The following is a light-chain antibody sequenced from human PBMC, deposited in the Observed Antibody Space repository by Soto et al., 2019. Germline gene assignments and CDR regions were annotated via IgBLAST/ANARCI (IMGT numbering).Light chain of an antibody. CDR1: QRVSGW. CDR2: EAS. Sequence: IELTQSPSNLSASVGYTDPVTCRASQRVSGWLAWYKQKPGEAPKLLIYEASALPRRVPSRGRGRGAGTKFTLTIGSLKPDAFATYYCQQYNTFSGTFGPGTKVDI. J-gene: IGKJ1*01. V-gene: IGKV1-5*01. CDR3: QQYNTFSGT.